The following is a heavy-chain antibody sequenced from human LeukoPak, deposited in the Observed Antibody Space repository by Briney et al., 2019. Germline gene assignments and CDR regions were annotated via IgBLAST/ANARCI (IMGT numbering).Heavy chain of an antibody. J-gene: IGHJ4*02. Sequence: GGSLRLSCEASGFTFSSYAMHWVRQAPGKGLEWVAVISYDGSNKNYADSVKGRFTISRDNSKNTLYLQMNSLRAEDTAVYYCARVGVFYYDSSGSTMPYFDYWGQGTLVTVSS. CDR1: GFTFSSYA. D-gene: IGHD3-22*01. CDR2: ISYDGSNK. V-gene: IGHV3-30-3*01. CDR3: ARVGVFYYDSSGSTMPYFDY.